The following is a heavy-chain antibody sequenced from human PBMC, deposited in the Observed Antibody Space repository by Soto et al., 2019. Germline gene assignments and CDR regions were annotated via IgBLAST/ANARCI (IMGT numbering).Heavy chain of an antibody. CDR2: TYYRSRWYS. CDR3: ARSEEDSDYYYSVLAV. J-gene: IGHJ6*02. V-gene: IGHV6-1*01. CDR1: GDSVSSSSVA. Sequence: SQTLSLTCVISGDSVSSSSVAWNWVRQSPSRGLEWLGRTYYRSRWYSDFAVSVRGRIVINTDTSKNQFSLQLNSVTPEDTAVYFCARSEEDSDYYYSVLAVWGQGTTVTVS. D-gene: IGHD2-15*01.